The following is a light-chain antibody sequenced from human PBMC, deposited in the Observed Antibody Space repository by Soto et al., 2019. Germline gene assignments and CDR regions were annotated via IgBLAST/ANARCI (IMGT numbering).Light chain of an antibody. CDR2: SAS. CDR3: QQSDSFPFT. V-gene: IGKV1-12*01. J-gene: IGKJ3*01. CDR1: QDIITW. Sequence: DIQMTQSPSYVSASDGDRVTITCRASQDIITWLAWFQQKPGKAPRLLIYSASTLQRGVPSRFSGSGSGTEFTLTINRLQPEDVATYFCQQSDSFPFTFGPGTKVDV.